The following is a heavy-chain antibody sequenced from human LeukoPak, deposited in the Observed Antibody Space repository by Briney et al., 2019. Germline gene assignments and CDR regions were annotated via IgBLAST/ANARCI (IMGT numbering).Heavy chain of an antibody. V-gene: IGHV1-2*02. Sequence: ASVKVSCKASGYTCTGYYMHWVRQAPGQGLEWMGWINPNSGGTNYAQKFQGRVTMTRDTSISTAYMELSRLRSDDTAVYYCARDNEAAAGIGWFDPWGQGTLVTVSS. D-gene: IGHD6-13*01. CDR2: INPNSGGT. CDR1: GYTCTGYY. CDR3: ARDNEAAAGIGWFDP. J-gene: IGHJ5*02.